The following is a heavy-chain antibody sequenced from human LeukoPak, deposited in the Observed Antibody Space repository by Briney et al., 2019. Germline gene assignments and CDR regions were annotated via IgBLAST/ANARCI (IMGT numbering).Heavy chain of an antibody. CDR1: GFTFSSYS. J-gene: IGHJ4*02. V-gene: IGHV3-48*01. Sequence: GGSLRLSCAASGFTFSSYSMNWVRQAPGKGLEWVSYISSSSSSTIYYADSVKGRFTISRDNAKNSLYLQMNSLRAEDTAVYYCARGLTTVVTQDFDYWGQGTLVTVSS. CDR3: ARGLTTVVTQDFDY. CDR2: ISSSSSSTI. D-gene: IGHD4-23*01.